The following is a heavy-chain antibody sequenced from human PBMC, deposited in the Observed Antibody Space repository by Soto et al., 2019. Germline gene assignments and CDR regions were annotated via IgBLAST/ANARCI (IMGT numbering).Heavy chain of an antibody. Sequence: PGGSLRLSCAASGFTFSDYYMSWIRQAPGEGLEWMSYISGSSSSHTNYADSVKGRFTVSRDNAKNSLFLQMNSLRAEDTAVYYCARATGYTYYYTSGSYWFDYWGQGALVTVSS. V-gene: IGHV3-11*06. J-gene: IGHJ4*02. CDR1: GFTFSDYY. CDR3: ARATGYTYYYTSGSYWFDY. CDR2: ISGSSSSHT. D-gene: IGHD3-10*01.